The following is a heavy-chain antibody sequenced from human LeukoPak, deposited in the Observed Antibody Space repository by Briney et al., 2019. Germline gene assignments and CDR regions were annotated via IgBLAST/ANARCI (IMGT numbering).Heavy chain of an antibody. V-gene: IGHV3-9*01. D-gene: IGHD3-22*01. CDR2: ITWNRDNI. CDR3: AKDLSSAITSALVLDV. J-gene: IGHJ6*02. Sequence: GRSLRLSCAASGFTFDDYAMHWVRQAPGKGLEWVSGITWNRDNIGYGDSVKGRFTISRDNVKDVLYLQMTSLRPEDTALYYCAKDLSSAITSALVLDVWGQGTTVIVSS. CDR1: GFTFDDYA.